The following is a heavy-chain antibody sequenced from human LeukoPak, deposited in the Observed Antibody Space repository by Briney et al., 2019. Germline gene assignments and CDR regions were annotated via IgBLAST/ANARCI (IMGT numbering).Heavy chain of an antibody. V-gene: IGHV1-8*01. CDR3: ARQQQLVRPYYYYYYMDV. J-gene: IGHJ6*03. CDR1: GYTFTSYD. CDR2: MNPNSGNT. Sequence: GASVKVSCKASGYTFTSYDINWVRQATGQGLEWMGWMNPNSGNTGYAQKFQGRVTMTRNTSISTAYMELSSLRSEDTAVYYCARQQQLVRPYYYYYYMDVWGKGTTVTVSS. D-gene: IGHD6-13*01.